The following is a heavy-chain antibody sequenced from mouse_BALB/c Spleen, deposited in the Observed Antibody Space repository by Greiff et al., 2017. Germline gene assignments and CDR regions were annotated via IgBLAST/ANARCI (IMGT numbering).Heavy chain of an antibody. CDR2: IYPGSGST. Sequence: LQQPGSELVRPGASVKLSCKASGYTFTSYWMHWVKQRPGQGLEWIGNIYPGSGSTNYDEKFKSKAILTVDTSSSTAYMQLSSLTSEDSAVYYCTRGGYYAMDYWGQGTSVTVSS. CDR3: TRGGYYAMDY. CDR1: GYTFTSYW. J-gene: IGHJ4*01. V-gene: IGHV1S22*01.